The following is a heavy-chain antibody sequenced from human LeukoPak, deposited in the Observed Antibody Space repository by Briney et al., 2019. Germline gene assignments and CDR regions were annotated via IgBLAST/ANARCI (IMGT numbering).Heavy chain of an antibody. CDR3: ARQGLYDSSDFWTFQH. D-gene: IGHD3/OR15-3a*01. V-gene: IGHV3-11*06. CDR2: ISSSSGYK. J-gene: IGHJ1*01. Sequence: PGGSLRLSCAASGVIFSDYYMSWIRQTPEKGLEWLSYISSSSGYKNYADSLKGRFTISRDNAKNSVYLQMNSLSAEDTAVYYCARQGLYDSSDFWTFQHWGQGTLVTVSS. CDR1: GVIFSDYY.